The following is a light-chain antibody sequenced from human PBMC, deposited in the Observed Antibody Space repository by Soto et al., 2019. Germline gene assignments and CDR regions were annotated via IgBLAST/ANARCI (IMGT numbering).Light chain of an antibody. CDR2: GAS. CDR1: ERLSSVY. V-gene: IGKV3-11*01. Sequence: IVMTQSPATLSVSPGEIATLSFSASERLSSVYLAWYQQRPGQPPRLLIYGASNRATGIPDRFSGSGSGTDFTLTISSLEPEDFAVYYCQQRSNWPLWTFGQGTKVDIK. J-gene: IGKJ1*01. CDR3: QQRSNWPLWT.